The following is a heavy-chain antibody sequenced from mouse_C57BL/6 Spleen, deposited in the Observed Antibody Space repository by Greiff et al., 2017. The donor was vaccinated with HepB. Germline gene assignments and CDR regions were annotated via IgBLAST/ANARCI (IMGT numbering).Heavy chain of an antibody. V-gene: IGHV1-64*01. CDR3: AIESGRGLFDY. Sequence: QVQLQQPGAELVKPGASVKLSCKASGYTFTSYWMHWVKQRPGQGLEWIGMIHPNSGSNNYNEKFKSKATLTVDKSSSTAYMQLSSLTSEDSAVYYCAIESGRGLFDYWGQGTTLTVSS. CDR1: GYTFTSYW. J-gene: IGHJ2*01. D-gene: IGHD1-3*01. CDR2: IHPNSGSN.